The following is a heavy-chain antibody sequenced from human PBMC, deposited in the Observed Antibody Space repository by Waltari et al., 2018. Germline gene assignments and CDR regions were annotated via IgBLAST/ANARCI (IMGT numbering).Heavy chain of an antibody. Sequence: QVQLVQSGAEVKKPGSSVKVSCKASGGPFSSSATSWVRQAPGQGLEWMGGIIPILGIANYAQKFQGRVTITADKSTSTAYMELSSLRSEDTAVYYCARAAWVGDYFDYWGQGTLVTVSS. V-gene: IGHV1-69*10. CDR1: GGPFSSSA. CDR3: ARAAWVGDYFDY. D-gene: IGHD3-16*01. J-gene: IGHJ4*02. CDR2: IIPILGIA.